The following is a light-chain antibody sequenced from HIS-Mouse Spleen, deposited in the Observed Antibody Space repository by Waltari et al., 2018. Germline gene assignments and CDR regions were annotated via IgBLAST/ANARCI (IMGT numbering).Light chain of an antibody. Sequence: QSALTQPASVSGSPGQSITISCTGTSSDVGAYNYVSCYQQHPGKAPKLMIYDVSNRPSGVSNRFSGSKSGNTASLTISGLQAEDEADYYCSSYTSSSTLDVFGTGTKVTVL. J-gene: IGLJ1*01. V-gene: IGLV2-14*03. CDR1: SSDVGAYNY. CDR2: DVS. CDR3: SSYTSSSTLDV.